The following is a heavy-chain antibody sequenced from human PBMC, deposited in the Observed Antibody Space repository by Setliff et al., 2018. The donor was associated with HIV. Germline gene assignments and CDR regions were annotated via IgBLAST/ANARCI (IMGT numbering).Heavy chain of an antibody. V-gene: IGHV1-2*06. CDR1: GYTFDGHY. D-gene: IGHD3-22*01. J-gene: IGHJ4*02. Sequence: GASVKVSCKTSGYTFDGHYLHWVRQAPGQGLEVMGRISPNNFNTQYAKNFQGRVTMTWDTSTSTGYMEVYRLRSDDTAVYFCARSCRSSGYCHFDYWGQGTLVTVSS. CDR3: ARSCRSSGYCHFDY. CDR2: ISPNNFNT.